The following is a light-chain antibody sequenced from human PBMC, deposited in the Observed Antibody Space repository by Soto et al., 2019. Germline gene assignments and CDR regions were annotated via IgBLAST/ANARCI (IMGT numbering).Light chain of an antibody. CDR3: CSYASSSTYV. Sequence: QSALTQPASVSGSPGQSITISCTGTSSDVGSYNLVSWYQQHPGKAPKLMIYEVTKRPSGVSDRFSGSKSGNTASLTISGLQAEEEADYYCCSYASSSTYVFGTGTKLTVL. CDR2: EVT. CDR1: SSDVGSYNL. V-gene: IGLV2-23*02. J-gene: IGLJ1*01.